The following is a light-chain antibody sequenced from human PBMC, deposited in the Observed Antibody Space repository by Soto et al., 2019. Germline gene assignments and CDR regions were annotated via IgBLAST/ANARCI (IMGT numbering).Light chain of an antibody. CDR1: QSISSW. J-gene: IGKJ1*01. CDR3: QQYNSYWT. CDR2: DAS. Sequence: DIQMTQSPSTLSASVGDRVTITCRASQSISSWLAWYQQKPGKAPKLLIYDASSLDSGGPSRFGGSGSGTEFTLTISSLQPDEFATYYCQQYNSYWTFGQGTKVEIK. V-gene: IGKV1-5*01.